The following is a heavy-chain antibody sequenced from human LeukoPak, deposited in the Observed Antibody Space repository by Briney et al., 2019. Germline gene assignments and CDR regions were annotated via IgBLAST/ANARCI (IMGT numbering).Heavy chain of an antibody. D-gene: IGHD2-15*01. CDR1: GGSISSYY. CDR2: IYTSGST. J-gene: IGHJ5*02. Sequence: SETLSLTCTVSGGSISSYYWSWIRQPAGKGLEWIGRIYTSGSTNYNPSLKRRGTLSVDTSKNRFSLKLSSGTAADTAVYYCARGGSGGSCSPWGQGTLVTASS. CDR3: ARGGSGGSCSP. V-gene: IGHV4-4*07.